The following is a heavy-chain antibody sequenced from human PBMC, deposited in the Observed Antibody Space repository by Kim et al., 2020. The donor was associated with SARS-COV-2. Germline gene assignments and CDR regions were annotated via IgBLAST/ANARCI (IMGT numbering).Heavy chain of an antibody. J-gene: IGHJ3*02. Sequence: GGSLRLSCGASGFSFRNTWMSWVRQGPGKGLEWVGRIKSKTAGGTTYYAAPVKGRFTISRDDPQNTLYLQMNSLKTEDTALYYCTTEDGDSGGAFRIWGQGTMVTVS. CDR3: TTEDGDSGGAFRI. CDR2: IKSKTAGGTT. D-gene: IGHD1-26*01. CDR1: GFSFRNTW. V-gene: IGHV3-15*01.